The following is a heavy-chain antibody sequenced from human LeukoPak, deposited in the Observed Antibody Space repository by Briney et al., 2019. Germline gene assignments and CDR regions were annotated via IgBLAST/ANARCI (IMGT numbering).Heavy chain of an antibody. CDR3: AREIGAGEYYFDY. Sequence: GGSLRLSCAASGFTFSSYSMNWVRQAPGKGLEWVSSISSSSSYIYYADSVKGRFTISRDNAKNTLYLQMNSLRAEDTAVYYCAREIGAGEYYFDYWGQGTLVTVSS. CDR1: GFTFSSYS. V-gene: IGHV3-21*01. J-gene: IGHJ4*02. CDR2: ISSSSSYI. D-gene: IGHD1-1*01.